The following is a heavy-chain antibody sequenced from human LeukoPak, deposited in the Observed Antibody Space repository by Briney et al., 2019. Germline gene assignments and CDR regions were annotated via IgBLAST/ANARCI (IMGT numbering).Heavy chain of an antibody. J-gene: IGHJ6*02. CDR3: ARDRVRGYSYGRYYYYYGMDV. CDR1: GYTFTGYY. CDR2: INPNSGGT. D-gene: IGHD5-18*01. V-gene: IGHV1-2*02. Sequence: ASVKVSCKASGYTFTGYYMHWVRQAPGQGLEWMEWINPNSGGTNYAQKFQGRVTMTRDTSISTAYMELSRLRSDDTAVYYCARDRVRGYSYGRYYYYYGMDVWGQGTTVTVSS.